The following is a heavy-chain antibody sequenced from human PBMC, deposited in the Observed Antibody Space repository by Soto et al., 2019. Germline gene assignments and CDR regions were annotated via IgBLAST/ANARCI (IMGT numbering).Heavy chain of an antibody. Sequence: VESLSRYCQVSRYSFTSYCIVYVLQMRGKGLEWMGIIYPGDSDTRYSPSFQGQVTISADKSISTAYLQWSSLKASDTAMYYCARLKRMVVAATYYYYGMDVWGQGTTVTVSS. CDR3: ARLKRMVVAATYYYYGMDV. CDR1: RYSFTSYC. J-gene: IGHJ6*02. CDR2: IYPGDSDT. D-gene: IGHD2-15*01. V-gene: IGHV5-51*01.